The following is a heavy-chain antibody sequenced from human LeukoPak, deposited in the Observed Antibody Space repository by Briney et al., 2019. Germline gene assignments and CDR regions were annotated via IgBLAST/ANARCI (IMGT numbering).Heavy chain of an antibody. CDR2: MNPNSGNT. D-gene: IGHD6-19*01. CDR3: ARVFRGWYELDY. V-gene: IGHV1-8*01. J-gene: IGHJ4*02. Sequence: ASVKVSCKASGYTFTSYDINWVRQATGQGLEWMGWMNPNSGNTGYAQKFQDRVTMTRNTSISTAYMELSSLRSEDTAVYYCARVFRGWYELDYWGQGTLVTVSS. CDR1: GYTFTSYD.